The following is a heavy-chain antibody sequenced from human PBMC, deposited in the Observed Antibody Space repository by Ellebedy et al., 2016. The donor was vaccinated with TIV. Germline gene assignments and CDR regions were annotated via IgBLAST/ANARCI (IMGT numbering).Heavy chain of an antibody. V-gene: IGHV4-59*01. Sequence: MPGGSLRLSCTVSGGSINSYYWSWTRQPPGKGLEWIAYISYSGNTNYNPSLKSRVTISVDTSKNQFSLKLSSVTAADTAVYYCARGDRAISWDAYDVWGQGTMVTVSS. J-gene: IGHJ3*01. CDR2: ISYSGNT. D-gene: IGHD5-18*01. CDR1: GGSINSYY. CDR3: ARGDRAISWDAYDV.